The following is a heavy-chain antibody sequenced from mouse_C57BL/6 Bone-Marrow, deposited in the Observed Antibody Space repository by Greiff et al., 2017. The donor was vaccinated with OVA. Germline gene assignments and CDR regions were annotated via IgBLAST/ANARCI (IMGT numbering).Heavy chain of an antibody. CDR2: ISYDGSN. CDR1: GYSITSGYY. J-gene: IGHJ3*01. CDR3: ARAPTGGFAY. V-gene: IGHV3-6*01. D-gene: IGHD4-1*02. Sequence: VQLQQSGPGLVKPSQSLSLTCSVTGYSITSGYYWNWIRQFPGNKLEWMGYISYDGSNNYNPSLKNRISITRDTSKNQFFLKLNSVTTEDTATYYCARAPTGGFAYWGQGTLVTVSA.